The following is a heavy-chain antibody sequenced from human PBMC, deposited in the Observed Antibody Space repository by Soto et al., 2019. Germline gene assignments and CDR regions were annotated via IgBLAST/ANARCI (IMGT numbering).Heavy chain of an antibody. CDR2: IYYSGST. Sequence: SETLSLTCTVSGGSISSGDYYWSWIRQPPGKGLEWIGYIYYSGSTYYNPSLKSRVTISVDTSKNQFSLKLSSVTAADTAVYYCASRNGYCSGGSCYFDWFWFDPWGQGTLVTVSS. CDR3: ASRNGYCSGGSCYFDWFWFDP. D-gene: IGHD2-15*01. J-gene: IGHJ5*02. CDR1: GGSISSGDYY. V-gene: IGHV4-30-4*01.